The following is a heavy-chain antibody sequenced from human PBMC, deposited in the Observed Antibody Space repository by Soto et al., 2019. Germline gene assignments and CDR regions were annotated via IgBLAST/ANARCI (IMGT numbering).Heavy chain of an antibody. V-gene: IGHV6-1*01. CDR3: AREDYYGSGSYYNFDAFDI. J-gene: IGHJ3*02. CDR1: GNSVCINGAS. Sequence: SQTLSLACVSSGNSVCINGASWIWIRQSPSRGLELLGRTYYMSKWYNDYAVSVKSRITINPDTSKNQFSLQLNSVTPEDTAAYYCAREDYYGSGSYYNFDAFDIWGQGTMVTVSS. CDR2: TYYMSKWYN. D-gene: IGHD3-10*01.